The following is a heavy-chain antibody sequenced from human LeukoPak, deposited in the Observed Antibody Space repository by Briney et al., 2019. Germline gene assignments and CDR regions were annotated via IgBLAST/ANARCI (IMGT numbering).Heavy chain of an antibody. Sequence: GGSLRLSCAASGFTFSSYAMHWVRQTPGKGLEWVAVMSSDGSKKYYADLVKGRFTISRDNSKNTLYLQMNSLRAEDTAVYYCAKKFRGTTVISGDYFDYWGQGTLVTVSS. D-gene: IGHD4-17*01. J-gene: IGHJ4*02. CDR2: MSSDGSKK. CDR3: AKKFRGTTVISGDYFDY. CDR1: GFTFSSYA. V-gene: IGHV3-30-3*02.